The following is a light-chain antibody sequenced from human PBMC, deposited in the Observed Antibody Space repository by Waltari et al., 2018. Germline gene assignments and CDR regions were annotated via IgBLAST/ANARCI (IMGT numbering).Light chain of an antibody. Sequence: EIVLTQSPGTLSLSPGERATLSCRASQRVSRALAWYQQKPGQAPRLLIYAASTRATGVPDRFSGRGSGTDFSLTISRLDPEDFAVYYCQHYVNLPVTFGQGTKVEI. V-gene: IGKV3-20*01. CDR1: QRVSRA. J-gene: IGKJ1*01. CDR2: AAS. CDR3: QHYVNLPVT.